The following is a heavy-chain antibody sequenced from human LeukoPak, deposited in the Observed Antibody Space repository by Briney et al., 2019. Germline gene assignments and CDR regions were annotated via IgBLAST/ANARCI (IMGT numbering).Heavy chain of an antibody. D-gene: IGHD5-18*01. CDR3: ARDSHLWSIDE. Sequence: GGSLRLSCAVSGFTFSIYWMHWVRQAPGEGLVWVSRINGDGRTATYADSVKGRFTISRDNAKNTLSLQMNNLRAEDTGVYYCARDSHLWSIDEWGQGSLVTGSS. CDR2: INGDGRTA. V-gene: IGHV3-74*01. CDR1: GFTFSIYW. J-gene: IGHJ4*02.